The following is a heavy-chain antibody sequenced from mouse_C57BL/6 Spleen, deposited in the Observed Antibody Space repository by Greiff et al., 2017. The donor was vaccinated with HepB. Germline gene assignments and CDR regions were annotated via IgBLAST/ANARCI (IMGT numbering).Heavy chain of an antibody. CDR1: GYTFTDYY. CDR2: INPNNGGT. J-gene: IGHJ2*01. D-gene: IGHD2-1*01. Sequence: EVQLQQSGPELVKPGASVKISCKASGYTFTDYYMNWVKQSHGKSLEWIGDINPNNGGTSYNQKYKGKATLTVDKSSSTDYMELRSLTSEDSAVYYCARSLYYGNYYFDYWGQGTTLTVSS. V-gene: IGHV1-26*01. CDR3: ARSLYYGNYYFDY.